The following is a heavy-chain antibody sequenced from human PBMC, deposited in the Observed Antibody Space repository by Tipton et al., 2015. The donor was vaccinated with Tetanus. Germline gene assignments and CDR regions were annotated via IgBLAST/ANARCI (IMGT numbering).Heavy chain of an antibody. Sequence: TLSLTCTVSGGSISTTSDYWGWIRQPPGTGLEWIGSLYYTGTTYYNPSLKSRLTISVDTSKNQFSLRLSSVTASDTAVYFCARHSLKLGMWAFDIWGRGTLVPVSS. V-gene: IGHV4-39*01. D-gene: IGHD7-27*01. J-gene: IGHJ3*02. CDR1: GGSISTTSDY. CDR2: LYYTGTT. CDR3: ARHSLKLGMWAFDI.